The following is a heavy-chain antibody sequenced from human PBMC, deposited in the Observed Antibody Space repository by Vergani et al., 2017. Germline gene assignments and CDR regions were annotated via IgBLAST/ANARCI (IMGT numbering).Heavy chain of an antibody. D-gene: IGHD5-24*01. Sequence: QVQLVQSGAEVKKPGSSVKVSCKASVGTFSSYAISWVRQAPGQGLEWMGGIIPIFGTANYAQKFQGRVKITTDESTSTAYMKLSSLRSEDTAVYYCAETEARRDGYNFGVLDHWGQGTLVTVSS. V-gene: IGHV1-69*01. CDR1: VGTFSSYA. CDR3: AETEARRDGYNFGVLDH. CDR2: IIPIFGTA. J-gene: IGHJ4*02.